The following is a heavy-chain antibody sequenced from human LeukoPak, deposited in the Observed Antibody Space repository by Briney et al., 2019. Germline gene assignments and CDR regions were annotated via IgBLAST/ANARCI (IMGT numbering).Heavy chain of an antibody. CDR1: GYSFTSYW. Sequence: GESLKISCKGSGYSFTSYWIGRERQMPGKGLEWMGIIYPGDSDTRYSPSFQGQVTISADKSISTAYLQWSSLKASDTAMYYCARLDSSGPTAGWYFDLWGRGTLVTVSS. D-gene: IGHD6-19*01. CDR2: IYPGDSDT. CDR3: ARLDSSGPTAGWYFDL. J-gene: IGHJ2*01. V-gene: IGHV5-51*01.